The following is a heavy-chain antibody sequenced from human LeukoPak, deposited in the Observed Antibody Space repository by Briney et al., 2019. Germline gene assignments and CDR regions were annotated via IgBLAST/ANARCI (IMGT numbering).Heavy chain of an antibody. Sequence: GASVKVSCEASGYTFTGYYMHWVRQAPGQGLEWMGWINPNSGGTNYAQKFQGRVTMTRDTSISTAYMELSRLRSDDTAVYYCATHSLSAARPPFDYWGQGTLVTVSS. CDR1: GYTFTGYY. CDR2: INPNSGGT. CDR3: ATHSLSAARPPFDY. D-gene: IGHD6-6*01. J-gene: IGHJ4*02. V-gene: IGHV1-2*02.